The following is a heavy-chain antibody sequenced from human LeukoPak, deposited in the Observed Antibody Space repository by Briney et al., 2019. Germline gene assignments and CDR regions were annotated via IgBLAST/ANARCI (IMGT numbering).Heavy chain of an antibody. CDR2: INAGNGNT. Sequence: ASVKVSCKASGYTFTGYAMHWVRQAPGQRLEWMGWINAGNGNTKYSQKFQGRVTITRDTSASTAYMELSSLRSEDTAVYYCARVSEGSAFDIWGQGTMVTVSS. CDR3: ARVSEGSAFDI. CDR1: GYTFTGYA. J-gene: IGHJ3*02. D-gene: IGHD3-10*01. V-gene: IGHV1-3*01.